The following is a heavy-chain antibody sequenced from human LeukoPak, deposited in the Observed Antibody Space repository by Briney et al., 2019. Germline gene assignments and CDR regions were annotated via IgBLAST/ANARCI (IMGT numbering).Heavy chain of an antibody. D-gene: IGHD3-10*01. CDR3: ARGPGRLDAFDI. CDR2: INWNGGST. CDR1: GFTFDDYG. V-gene: IGHV3-20*04. Sequence: PGGSLRLSCAASGFTFDDYGMSWVRQAPGKGLEWVSGINWNGGSTGYADSVKGRFAISRDNAKNSLYLQMNSLRAEDTALYYCARGPGRLDAFDIWGQGTMVTVSS. J-gene: IGHJ3*02.